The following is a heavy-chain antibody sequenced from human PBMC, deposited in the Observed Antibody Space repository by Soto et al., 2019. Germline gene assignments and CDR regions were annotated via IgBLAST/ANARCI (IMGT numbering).Heavy chain of an antibody. D-gene: IGHD2-2*01. CDR1: GGSISSYF. V-gene: IGHV4-4*07. CDR3: ASTLLPATKGAFDI. J-gene: IGHJ3*02. CDR2: ISTSGST. Sequence: QVQLQESGPGLVKPSETLSLTCSVSGGSISSYFWSWIRQPAGKGLEWIGRISTSGSTNDNPSLKRRVTMSIDTSNNQFSLKLISVTAADTAIYYCASTLLPATKGAFDIWGQGTLVTVSS.